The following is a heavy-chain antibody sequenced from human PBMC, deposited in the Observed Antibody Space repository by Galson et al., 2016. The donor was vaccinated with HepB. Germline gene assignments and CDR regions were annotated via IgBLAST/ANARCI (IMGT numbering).Heavy chain of an antibody. CDR1: GFTFSSYP. D-gene: IGHD3-10*01. CDR2: ISSRSSSGPDT. J-gene: IGHJ4*02. V-gene: IGHV3-21*01. CDR3: ARDRSLDY. Sequence: SLRLSCAASGFTFSSYPMNWVRLAPGKGLEWVSSISSRSSSGPDTYYADSVKGRFTSSRDNAKKSLSLQMGGLGAEDTAVYYCARDRSLDYWGQGTAVTVSS.